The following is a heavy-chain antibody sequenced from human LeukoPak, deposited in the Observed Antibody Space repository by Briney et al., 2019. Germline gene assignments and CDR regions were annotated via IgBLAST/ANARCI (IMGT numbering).Heavy chain of an antibody. CDR2: TYYRSKWYN. Sequence: SQTLSLTCAISGDSVSSNSAAWNWIRQSPSRGLEWLGRTYYRSKWYNDYAVSVKSRITINPDTSKNQFSLQLNSVTPEDTAVYYCARAGGVNYYDSSTGNWFDPWGQGTLVTVSS. V-gene: IGHV6-1*01. CDR1: GDSVSSNSAA. CDR3: ARAGGVNYYDSSTGNWFDP. J-gene: IGHJ5*02. D-gene: IGHD3-22*01.